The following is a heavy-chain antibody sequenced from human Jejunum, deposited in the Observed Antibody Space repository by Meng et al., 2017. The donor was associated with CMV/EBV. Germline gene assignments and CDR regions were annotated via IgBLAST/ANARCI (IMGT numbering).Heavy chain of an antibody. D-gene: IGHD2-21*01. CDR2: IKSKEDGETT. CDR1: AW. Sequence: AWRSWGRQATGKGLEWIARIKSKEDGETTGYATPVNGRFIISRDDSQNTVYLQMNSLKSEDTAVYYCATPSCGSHCPSSFDFWGQGTLVTVSS. V-gene: IGHV3-15*01. J-gene: IGHJ4*02. CDR3: ATPSCGSHCPSSFDF.